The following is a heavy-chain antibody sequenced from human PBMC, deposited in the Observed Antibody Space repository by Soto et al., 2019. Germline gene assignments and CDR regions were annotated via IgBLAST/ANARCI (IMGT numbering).Heavy chain of an antibody. Sequence: SETLSLTCDVSGASVQSNWWSWVRQPPGRDLEWIGYMYHSGSTYYNPSLKSRVTISIDRSKNQFSLKLTSVTAADTAVYYCARDKITGLFDYWGQGTLVTVS. D-gene: IGHD2-8*02. J-gene: IGHJ4*02. CDR3: ARDKITGLFDY. V-gene: IGHV4-4*02. CDR1: GASVQSNW. CDR2: MYHSGST.